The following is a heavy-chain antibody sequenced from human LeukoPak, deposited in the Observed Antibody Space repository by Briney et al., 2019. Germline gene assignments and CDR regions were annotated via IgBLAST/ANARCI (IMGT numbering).Heavy chain of an antibody. J-gene: IGHJ4*02. V-gene: IGHV4-39*01. CDR3: ARLSVSSGWDLDY. Sequence: SETLSLTCTVSGDSISSSSYYWGWIRQPPGKGLEWIGSIYYSGITYYNPSLKSRVTISVDTPKNQFSLKLSSVTAADTAVYYCARLSVSSGWDLDYWGQGTLVTVSS. CDR2: IYYSGIT. D-gene: IGHD6-19*01. CDR1: GDSISSSSYY.